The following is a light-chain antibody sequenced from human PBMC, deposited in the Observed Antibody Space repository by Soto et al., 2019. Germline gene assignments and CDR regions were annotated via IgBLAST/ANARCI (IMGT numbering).Light chain of an antibody. Sequence: QSVLTQPPSVSGAPGQRVTISCTGSSSNIGTRYDVHWYQQLPGTAPKLLIYTNNNRPPGVPDRFSGSKSGTSASLAITGLQAEDEDEYYCQSYDSSLSGVVFGGGTKLTVL. CDR1: SSNIGTRYD. CDR3: QSYDSSLSGVV. CDR2: TNN. V-gene: IGLV1-40*01. J-gene: IGLJ2*01.